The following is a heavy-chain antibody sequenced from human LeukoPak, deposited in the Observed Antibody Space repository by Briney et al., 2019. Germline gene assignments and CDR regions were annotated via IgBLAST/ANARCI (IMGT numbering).Heavy chain of an antibody. D-gene: IGHD1-26*01. CDR2: IYHSGST. Sequence: SETLSLACAVSGYSISSGYFWGWIRQPPGKGLEWIGSIYHSGSTYYNPSLKSRVTISVDTSKNQFSLKLSSVTAADTAVYYCASNGGQIVGATRKFDYWGQGTLVTVSS. J-gene: IGHJ4*02. CDR1: GYSISSGYF. CDR3: ASNGGQIVGATRKFDY. V-gene: IGHV4-38-2*01.